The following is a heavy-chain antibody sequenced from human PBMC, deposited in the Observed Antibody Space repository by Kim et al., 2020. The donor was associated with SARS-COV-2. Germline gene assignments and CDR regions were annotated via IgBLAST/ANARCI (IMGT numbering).Heavy chain of an antibody. V-gene: IGHV3-23*03. J-gene: IGHJ6*02. CDR2: IYSGGSST. CDR3: AKDLNPNIQLGNYYYYYGRDV. Sequence: GGSLRLSCAASGFTFSSYAMSWVRQAPGKGLEWVSVIYSGGSSTYYADSVKGRFTISRDNSKNTLYLQMNSLRAEDTAVYYCAKDLNPNIQLGNYYYYYGRDVWGQGNTVTVSS. CDR1: GFTFSSYA. D-gene: IGHD5-18*01.